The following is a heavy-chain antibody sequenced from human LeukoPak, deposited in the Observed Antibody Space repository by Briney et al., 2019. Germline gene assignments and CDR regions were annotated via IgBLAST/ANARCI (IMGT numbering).Heavy chain of an antibody. D-gene: IGHD1-1*01. CDR2: INHSGST. Sequence: PSETLSLTCAVYGGSFSGYYWSWIRQPPGKGLEWIGEINHSGSTNYNPSLKSRVTISVDTSKNQFSLRLSSVTAADTAMYYCARVTEWNDFDYWGQGILVTVS. J-gene: IGHJ4*02. CDR3: ARVTEWNDFDY. CDR1: GGSFSGYY. V-gene: IGHV4-34*01.